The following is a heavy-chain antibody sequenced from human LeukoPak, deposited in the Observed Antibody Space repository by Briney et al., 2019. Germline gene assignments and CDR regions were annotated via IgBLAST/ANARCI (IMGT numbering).Heavy chain of an antibody. CDR1: GFTFSTYA. Sequence: GGSLRLSCAASGFTFSTYAMNWVRQAPGKGLEWVAVISDDGRHKYYADSVKGRFTISRDNYKSTLYLQLNSLRDDDSAAYFCARVYLERLTAGYFDHWGQGTQVTVSP. CDR3: ARVYLERLTAGYFDH. J-gene: IGHJ4*02. V-gene: IGHV3-30*04. D-gene: IGHD2-8*01. CDR2: ISDDGRHK.